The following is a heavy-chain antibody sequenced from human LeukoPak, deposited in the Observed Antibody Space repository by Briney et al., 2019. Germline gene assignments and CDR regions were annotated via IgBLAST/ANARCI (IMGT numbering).Heavy chain of an antibody. CDR2: IIPIFGTA. CDR1: GGTFSSYA. J-gene: IGHJ5*02. D-gene: IGHD3-10*01. Sequence: SVKVSCKASGGTFSSYAISWVRQAPGQGLEWMGGIIPIFGTANYAQKFQGRVTITADKSTSTAYMELSSLRSEDTAVYYCAREPGSSAAAGKRFDPWGQGTLVTVSS. CDR3: AREPGSSAAAGKRFDP. V-gene: IGHV1-69*06.